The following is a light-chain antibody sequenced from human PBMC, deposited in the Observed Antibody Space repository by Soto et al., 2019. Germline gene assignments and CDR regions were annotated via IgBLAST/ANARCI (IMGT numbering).Light chain of an antibody. Sequence: EIVMTQSPATLSVSPGERATLSCRASQSVSSDLAWYQQKPGQAPRLLIYGASTRATGIPARFSGSGSGTEFTLTISSLQSEDFAVYYCQQYNSYQYTFGQGTKLEIK. CDR2: GAS. CDR1: QSVSSD. CDR3: QQYNSYQYT. J-gene: IGKJ2*01. V-gene: IGKV3-15*01.